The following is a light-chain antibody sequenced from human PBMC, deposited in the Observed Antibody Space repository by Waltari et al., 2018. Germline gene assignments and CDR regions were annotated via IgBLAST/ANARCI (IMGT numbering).Light chain of an antibody. V-gene: IGKV3-20*01. Sequence: EIVLTQSPAILSLSAGERATLSCRASQTVGSNLLAWYQHNPGQAPRLLIYGASNRPPGIPDRFSGSGSGTDFTLTINRLEPEDFAVYYCQQYGDSPRFTFGPGTKLDI. CDR3: QQYGDSPRFT. CDR2: GAS. CDR1: QTVGSNL. J-gene: IGKJ3*01.